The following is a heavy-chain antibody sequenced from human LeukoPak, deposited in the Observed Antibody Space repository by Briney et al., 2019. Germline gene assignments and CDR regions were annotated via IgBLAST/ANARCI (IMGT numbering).Heavy chain of an antibody. CDR2: INPDARTT. CDR3: ARGTALQDY. Sequence: GGSLRLSCAASGFTFDDYGMSWVRQAPGKGLEWVSHINPDARTTTYADSVKGRFTISRDNAQNTLYLQMNSLRAEDTAVYYCARGTALQDYWGQGTLVTVSS. V-gene: IGHV3-74*01. CDR1: GFTFDDYG. J-gene: IGHJ4*02. D-gene: IGHD2-2*02.